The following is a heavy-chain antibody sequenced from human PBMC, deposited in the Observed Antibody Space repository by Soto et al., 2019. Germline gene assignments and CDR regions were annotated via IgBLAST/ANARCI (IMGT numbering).Heavy chain of an antibody. J-gene: IGHJ4*02. CDR1: GGSISSYY. CDR2: IYYSGST. V-gene: IGHV4-59*01. CDR3: ARRSPKKYYFDY. Sequence: SETLSLTCTVSGGSISSYYWSWIRQPPGKGLEWIGYIYYSGSTNYNPSLKSRVTISVDTSKNQFSLKLSSVTAADTAVYYCARRSPKKYYFDYWGQGTLVTVSS.